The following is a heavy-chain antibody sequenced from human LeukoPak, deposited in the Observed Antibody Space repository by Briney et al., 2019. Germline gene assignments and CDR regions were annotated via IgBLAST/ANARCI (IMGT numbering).Heavy chain of an antibody. D-gene: IGHD2-8*02. CDR3: AREESGGYFDY. J-gene: IGHJ4*02. V-gene: IGHV1-46*01. CDR1: GYTFTNYY. Sequence: GASVKVSCKASGYTFTNYYMHWVRQAPGQGLEWMGLINPTGTGTNYAQKFRGRVTLTRDTSTTTVYMELSSLRSGDTAVYYCAREESGGYFDYWGQGTPVTVSS. CDR2: INPTGTGT.